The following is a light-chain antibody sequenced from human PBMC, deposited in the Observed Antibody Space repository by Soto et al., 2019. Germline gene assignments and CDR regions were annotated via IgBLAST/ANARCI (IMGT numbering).Light chain of an antibody. J-gene: IGLJ1*01. CDR2: DDN. CDR3: GSWDSSLSAYV. Sequence: QSVMTQPPSVSAAPGRKVTTSCSGSSPNIGGNSVSWYQQLPGTAPKLLIYDDNKRPSGIPDRFSGSKSGTSATLGITGFQTGDEADYYCGSWDSSLSAYVFGTGTKLTVL. V-gene: IGLV1-51*01. CDR1: SPNIGGNS.